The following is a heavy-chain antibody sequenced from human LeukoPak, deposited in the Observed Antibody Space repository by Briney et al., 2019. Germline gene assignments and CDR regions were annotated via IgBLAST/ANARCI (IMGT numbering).Heavy chain of an antibody. Sequence: GGSLRLSCAASGFTFSDYYMSWIRQAPGKGLEWVSYISSSGSTIYYADSVKGRFTISRGNAKNSLYLQMNSLRAEDTAVYYCACDYSSDAFDIWGQGTMVTVSS. CDR1: GFTFSDYY. V-gene: IGHV3-11*04. D-gene: IGHD4-11*01. CDR2: ISSSGSTI. J-gene: IGHJ3*02. CDR3: ACDYSSDAFDI.